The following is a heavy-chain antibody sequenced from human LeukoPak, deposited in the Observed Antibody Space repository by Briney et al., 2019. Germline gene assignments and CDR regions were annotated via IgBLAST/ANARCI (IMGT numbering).Heavy chain of an antibody. D-gene: IGHD6-13*01. CDR1: GFTVSSNY. V-gene: IGHV3-66*01. CDR3: ARVAGQQLLNWFDP. Sequence: GGSLRLSCAASGFTVSSNYMTWVRQAPGKGLEWVSGIYSGGSTYYADSVKGRFTISRDNSKSTLYLQMNSLRVEDTAVYYCARVAGQQLLNWFDPWGQGTLVTVSS. J-gene: IGHJ5*02. CDR2: IYSGGST.